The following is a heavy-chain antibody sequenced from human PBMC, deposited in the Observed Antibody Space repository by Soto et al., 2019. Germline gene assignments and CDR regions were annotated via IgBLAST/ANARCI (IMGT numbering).Heavy chain of an antibody. CDR3: ARTQRDCTTGACYGWSFDL. D-gene: IGHD2-8*01. CDR2: IKQDGSEK. CDR1: GFTSSDYW. J-gene: IGHJ2*01. Sequence: EVQLVESGGGLVQPGGSLRLSCAASGFTSSDYWMTWVRQAPGKGLEWVANIKQDGSEKYSVDSVKGRFTISRDNAKNSLYLQMNSLRAEDTAVYYCARTQRDCTTGACYGWSFDLWGRGTLVTVSS. V-gene: IGHV3-7*05.